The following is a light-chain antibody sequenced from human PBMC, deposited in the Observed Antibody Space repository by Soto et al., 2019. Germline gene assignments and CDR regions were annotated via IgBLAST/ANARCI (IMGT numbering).Light chain of an antibody. V-gene: IGLV2-14*01. CDR3: SSYTSTSTRGV. CDR1: SSDVGAYNY. J-gene: IGLJ3*02. CDR2: DVS. Sequence: QSALTQPASVSGSPGQSITISCAGTSSDVGAYNYVSWYQQHPGKAPKLMIYDVSNRPSGVSNRFSGSKSGNTASLTISGLQAEDEADYYCSSYTSTSTRGVFGGGTKLTDL.